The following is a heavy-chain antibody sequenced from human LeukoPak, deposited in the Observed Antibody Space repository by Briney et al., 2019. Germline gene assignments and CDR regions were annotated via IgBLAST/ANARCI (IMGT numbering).Heavy chain of an antibody. V-gene: IGHV3-53*01. CDR1: GFTFSDYY. CDR2: IYSGGNT. J-gene: IGHJ4*02. D-gene: IGHD2-21*02. Sequence: GGSLRLSCAASGFTFSDYYMSWVRQAPGKGLEWVSIIYSGGNTYYADSVKGRFTISRDNSKNTLYLQMNRLRPEDTAVYYCARGTVTAPDYWGQGTLVTVSS. CDR3: ARGTVTAPDY.